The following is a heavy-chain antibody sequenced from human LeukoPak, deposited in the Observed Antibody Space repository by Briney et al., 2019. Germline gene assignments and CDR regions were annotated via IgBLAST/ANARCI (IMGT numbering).Heavy chain of an antibody. J-gene: IGHJ4*02. CDR1: GGSVSSGSYY. D-gene: IGHD1-26*01. CDR2: INHSGST. CDR3: ARVGRFYSSVYYFDY. V-gene: IGHV4-61*01. Sequence: PSETLSLTCTVSGGSVSSGSYYWSWIRQPPGKGLEWIGEINHSGSTNYNPSLKSRVTISVDTSKNQFSLKLSSVTAADTAVYYCARVGRFYSSVYYFDYWGQGTLVTVSS.